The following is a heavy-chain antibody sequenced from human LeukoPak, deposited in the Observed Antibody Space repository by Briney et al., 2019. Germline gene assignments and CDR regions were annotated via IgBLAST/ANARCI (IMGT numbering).Heavy chain of an antibody. V-gene: IGHV3-30*02. Sequence: GGSLRLSCAASGFTFSSYGMHWVRQAPGKGLEWVAVIWYGGSNKYYADSVRGRFTISRDNSKNTLYLQMNSLRAEDTAVYYCAKDKGGSYLDYWGQGTLVTVSS. J-gene: IGHJ4*02. CDR1: GFTFSSYG. D-gene: IGHD1-26*01. CDR3: AKDKGGSYLDY. CDR2: IWYGGSNK.